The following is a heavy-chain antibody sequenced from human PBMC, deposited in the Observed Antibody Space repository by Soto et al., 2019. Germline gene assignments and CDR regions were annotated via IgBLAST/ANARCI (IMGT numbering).Heavy chain of an antibody. D-gene: IGHD3-9*01. CDR2: ISAYNGNT. CDR1: GYTFTGYY. V-gene: IGHV1-18*04. Sequence: ASVKVSCKASGYTFTGYYMHWVRQAPGQGLEWMGWISAYNGNTNYAQKLQGRVTMTTDTSTSTAYMELRSLRSDDTAVYYCARDPGAYDILTGYFTPYYFDYWGQGTLVTVSS. J-gene: IGHJ4*02. CDR3: ARDPGAYDILTGYFTPYYFDY.